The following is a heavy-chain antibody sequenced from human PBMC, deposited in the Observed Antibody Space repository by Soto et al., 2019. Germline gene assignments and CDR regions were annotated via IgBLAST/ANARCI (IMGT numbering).Heavy chain of an antibody. Sequence: GGSLRLSCAASGFTFSSYWMSWVRQAPGKGLEWVANIKQDGSEKYYVDSVKGRLTISRDNAKNSLYLQMNSLRAEDTAVYYCARADTAMVKYYFDYWGQGTLVTVSS. CDR2: IKQDGSEK. CDR3: ARADTAMVKYYFDY. V-gene: IGHV3-7*01. J-gene: IGHJ4*02. CDR1: GFTFSSYW. D-gene: IGHD5-18*01.